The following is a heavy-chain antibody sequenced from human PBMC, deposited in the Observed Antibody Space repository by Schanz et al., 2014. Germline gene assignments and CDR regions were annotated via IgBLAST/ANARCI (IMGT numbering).Heavy chain of an antibody. J-gene: IGHJ4*02. D-gene: IGHD4-17*01. Sequence: EVPLVESGVGLVTPFFSLLLSFSSSLFPFSDSWMHWVRQAPGKGLVWVSRTSHDGSFTTFADSVKGRFTISRDNAKNALYLQMNSLRAEDTAVYYCVRDTDYHFDYWGQGTLVTVS. CDR1: LFPFSDSW. CDR2: TSHDGSFT. CDR3: VRDTDYHFDY. V-gene: IGHV3-74*01.